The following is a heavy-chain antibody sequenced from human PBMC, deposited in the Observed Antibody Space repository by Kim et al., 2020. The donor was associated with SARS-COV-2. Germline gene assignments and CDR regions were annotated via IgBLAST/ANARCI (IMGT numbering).Heavy chain of an antibody. CDR3: TREEWELLHYFDY. J-gene: IGHJ4*02. D-gene: IGHD1-26*01. V-gene: IGHV3-49*02. Sequence: YAASMKGRFTLARDDSKSIAYLQMNSLKTEDTAVYYCTREEWELLHYFDYWGQGTLVTVSS.